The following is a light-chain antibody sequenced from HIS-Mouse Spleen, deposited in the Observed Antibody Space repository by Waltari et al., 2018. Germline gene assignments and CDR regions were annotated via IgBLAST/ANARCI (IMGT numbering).Light chain of an antibody. CDR2: GAS. V-gene: IGKV3-15*01. CDR3: QQYNNWPLT. Sequence: EIVMTQSPATLSVSPGARATPSCRASQRVSSNLAWYQQKPGQAPRLLIYGASTRATGIPARFSGSGSGTEFTLTISSLQSEDFAVYYCQQYNNWPLTFGGGTKVEIK. CDR1: QRVSSN. J-gene: IGKJ4*01.